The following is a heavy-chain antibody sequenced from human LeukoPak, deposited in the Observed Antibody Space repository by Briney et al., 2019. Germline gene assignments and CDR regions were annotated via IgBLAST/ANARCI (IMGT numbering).Heavy chain of an antibody. CDR1: GGSISSGGYY. Sequence: PSETLSLTCTVSGGSISSGGYYWSWLRQPPGKGLEWIGYIYHSGSTYYNPSLKSRVTISVDTSKNQFSLKLSSVTAADTAVYYCAREGPPFDIWGQGTMVTVSS. CDR2: IYHSGST. CDR3: AREGPPFDI. V-gene: IGHV4-30-2*01. J-gene: IGHJ3*02.